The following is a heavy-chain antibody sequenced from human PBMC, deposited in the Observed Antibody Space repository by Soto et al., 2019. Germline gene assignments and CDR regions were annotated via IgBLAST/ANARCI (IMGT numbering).Heavy chain of an antibody. Sequence: QVQLVESGGGLVEPGGSLRLSCAASGFRFSDHYMTWIRQAPGKGLEWVSKISGDGTNIYHADSVKGRFTVSRDNAKNSVYLQMNSLRAEDTAVYYCASDPYYYASGFWGQGTLVTVSS. D-gene: IGHD3-10*01. CDR3: ASDPYYYASGF. CDR1: GFRFSDHY. CDR2: ISGDGTNI. V-gene: IGHV3-11*01. J-gene: IGHJ4*02.